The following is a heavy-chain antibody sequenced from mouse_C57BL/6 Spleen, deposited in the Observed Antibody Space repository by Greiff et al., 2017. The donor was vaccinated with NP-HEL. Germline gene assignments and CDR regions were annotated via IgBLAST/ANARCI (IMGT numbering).Heavy chain of an antibody. CDR2: IDPSDSYT. J-gene: IGHJ3*01. CDR1: GYTFTSYW. V-gene: IGHV1-69*01. Sequence: QVQLQQPGAELVMPGASVKLSCKASGYTFTSYWMHWVKQRPGQGLEWIGEIDPSDSYTNYNQKFKGKSTLTVDKSSSTAYMQLSSLTSEDSAVYYCATRGGWDYDGTGRFAYWGQGTLVTVSA. D-gene: IGHD2-4*01. CDR3: ATRGGWDYDGTGRFAY.